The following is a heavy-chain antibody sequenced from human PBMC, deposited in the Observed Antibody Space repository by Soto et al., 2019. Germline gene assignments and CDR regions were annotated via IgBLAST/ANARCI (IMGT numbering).Heavy chain of an antibody. V-gene: IGHV3-33*01. D-gene: IGHD1-7*01. CDR2: IWYDGSNK. Sequence: GGSLRLSCAASGFTFSSYGMHWVRQAPGKGLEWVAVIWYDGSNKYCADSVKGRFTISRDNSKNTLYLQMNSLRAEDTALYHCARRSSNWNYLNYYMDVWGKGTTVTVSS. CDR3: ARRSSNWNYLNYYMDV. J-gene: IGHJ6*03. CDR1: GFTFSSYG.